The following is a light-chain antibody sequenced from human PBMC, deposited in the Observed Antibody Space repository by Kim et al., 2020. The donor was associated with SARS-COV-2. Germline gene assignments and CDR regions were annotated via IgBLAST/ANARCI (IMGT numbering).Light chain of an antibody. Sequence: EIIMTQSPATLSVSPGERATLSCRASQSVDNNLAWYQQKPGQAPRLLIYSASTRATGIPARFSGSGSGTEFTLTISSLQSEYFALYYCQQYKNWPPYTFGQGTKVDIK. J-gene: IGKJ2*01. CDR2: SAS. CDR3: QQYKNWPPYT. V-gene: IGKV3-15*01. CDR1: QSVDNN.